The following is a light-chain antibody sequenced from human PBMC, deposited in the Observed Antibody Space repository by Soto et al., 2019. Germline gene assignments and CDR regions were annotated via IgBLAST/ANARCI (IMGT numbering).Light chain of an antibody. CDR2: SAS. CDR3: QQSSNIPWT. Sequence: DIQMTQSPSSLSASVGDSVTITCRTSQHVDRYLSWYQQIPGRAPKLLIYSASSLVSGVPPRFRGSASGTEFTLSISSLQREAVATYVGQQSSNIPWTFGQGTKV. V-gene: IGKV1-39*01. J-gene: IGKJ1*01. CDR1: QHVDRY.